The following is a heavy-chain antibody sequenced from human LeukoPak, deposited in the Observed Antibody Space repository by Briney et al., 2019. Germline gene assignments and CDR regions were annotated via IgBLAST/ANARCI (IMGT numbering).Heavy chain of an antibody. D-gene: IGHD3-10*01. CDR2: INPSGGST. Sequence: GASVKVSCKASGYTFTSYYMHWVRQAPGQGLEWMGIINPSGGSTSYAQKFQGRVTMTTDTSTSTAYMELRSLRSDDTAVYYCARDLTNVGSEYNYYYYYMDVWGKGTTVTVSS. CDR3: ARDLTNVGSEYNYYYYYMDV. CDR1: GYTFTSYY. J-gene: IGHJ6*03. V-gene: IGHV1-46*01.